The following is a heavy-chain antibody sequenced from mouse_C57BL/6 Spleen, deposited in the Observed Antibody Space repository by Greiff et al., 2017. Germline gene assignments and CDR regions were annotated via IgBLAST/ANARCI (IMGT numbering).Heavy chain of an antibody. CDR2: ISDGGSYT. CDR3: ARDRDGSSSYYYAMDY. V-gene: IGHV5-4*01. D-gene: IGHD1-1*01. CDR1: GFTFSSYA. Sequence: EVKLQESGGGLVKPGGSLKLSCAASGFTFSSYAMSWVRQTPEKRLEWVATISDGGSYTYYPDNVKGRFTISRDNAKNNLYLQMSHLKSEDTAMYYCARDRDGSSSYYYAMDYWGQGTSVTVSS. J-gene: IGHJ4*01.